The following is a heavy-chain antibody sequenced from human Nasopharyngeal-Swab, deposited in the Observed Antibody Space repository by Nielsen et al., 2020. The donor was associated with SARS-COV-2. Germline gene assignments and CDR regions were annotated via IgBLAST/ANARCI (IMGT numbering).Heavy chain of an antibody. CDR1: GLTFSSYG. CDR3: AKDLGSSWPNSDYYYGMDV. CDR2: ISYEGSNE. V-gene: IGHV3-30*18. Sequence: GESLKISCAASGLTFSSYGMHWVRQAPGKGLEWVAVISYEGSNEYYADSVKGRFTISRDNSKKTLHLQMNSLGAEDTAVYYCAKDLGSSWPNSDYYYGMDVWGQGTTVTVSS. J-gene: IGHJ6*02. D-gene: IGHD6-13*01.